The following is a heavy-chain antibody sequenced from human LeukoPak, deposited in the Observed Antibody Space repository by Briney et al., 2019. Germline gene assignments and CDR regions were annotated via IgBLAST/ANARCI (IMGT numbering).Heavy chain of an antibody. D-gene: IGHD2-15*01. CDR3: AKGGQSGGSWGWFDP. J-gene: IGHJ5*02. Sequence: GGSLRLSCAASGFTFSAYGMGWVRQSPRKGLEWVSLISWDGGSTYYADSVKGRFTISRDNSKNSLYLQMNSLRAEDTALYYCAKGGQSGGSWGWFDPWGQGTLVTVSS. V-gene: IGHV3-43D*03. CDR1: GFTFSAYG. CDR2: ISWDGGST.